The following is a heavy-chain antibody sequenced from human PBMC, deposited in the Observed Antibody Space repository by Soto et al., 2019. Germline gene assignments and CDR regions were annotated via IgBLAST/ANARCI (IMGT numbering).Heavy chain of an antibody. D-gene: IGHD3-3*01. Sequence: SVKVSCKASGGTFSSYAISWVRQAPGQGLEWMGGIIPIFGTANYAQKFQGRVTITADKSTSTAYMELSSLRSEDTAVYYCARAREWLFPYYYYYGMDVWGQGTTVTVSS. V-gene: IGHV1-69*06. CDR2: IIPIFGTA. CDR3: ARAREWLFPYYYYYGMDV. J-gene: IGHJ6*02. CDR1: GGTFSSYA.